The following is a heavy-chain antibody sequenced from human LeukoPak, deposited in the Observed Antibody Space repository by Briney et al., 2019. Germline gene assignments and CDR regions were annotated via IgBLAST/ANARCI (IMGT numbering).Heavy chain of an antibody. V-gene: IGHV3-15*01. CDR2: IKSKTDGGTT. Sequence: PGGSLRLSCAAFGFTFSNAWMSWVRQAPGKGLEWVGRIKSKTDGGTTDYAAPVKGGFTISRDDSKNTLYLQMNSLKTEDTAVYYCTTYYYDSSGYRDYWGQGTLVTVSS. D-gene: IGHD3-22*01. CDR1: GFTFSNAW. J-gene: IGHJ4*02. CDR3: TTYYYDSSGYRDY.